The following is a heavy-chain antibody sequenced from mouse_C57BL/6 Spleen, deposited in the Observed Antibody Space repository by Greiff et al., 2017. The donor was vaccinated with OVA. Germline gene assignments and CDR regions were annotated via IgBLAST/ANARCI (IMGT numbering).Heavy chain of an antibody. CDR2: INPSNGGP. CDR3: ARGWLEGYYFDY. J-gene: IGHJ2*01. V-gene: IGHV1-53*01. D-gene: IGHD2-3*01. Sequence: QVQLQQPGTELVKPGASVKLSCKASGYTFTSYWMHWVKQRPGQGLEWIGNINPSNGGPNYNEKFKSKATLTVDKSSSTAYMQLSSLTSEDSAVYYSARGWLEGYYFDYWGQGTTLTVSS. CDR1: GYTFTSYW.